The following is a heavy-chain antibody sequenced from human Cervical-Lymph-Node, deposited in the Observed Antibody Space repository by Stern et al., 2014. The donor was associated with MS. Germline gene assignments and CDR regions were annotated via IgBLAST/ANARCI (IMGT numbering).Heavy chain of an antibody. CDR1: GYSFTNSW. V-gene: IGHV5-51*01. Sequence: EVQLVQSGAEVKKPGQSLKISCKGSGYSFTNSWIGWVRQMPGKGLELMGVINPVDYETRHSPAFTAQGTISVDKSINPAYVQWTSLEASDTAMYYCARQGCATTSCHTIDSWGQGTLITVSS. CDR3: ARQGCATTSCHTIDS. CDR2: INPVDYET. J-gene: IGHJ4*02. D-gene: IGHD2-2*02.